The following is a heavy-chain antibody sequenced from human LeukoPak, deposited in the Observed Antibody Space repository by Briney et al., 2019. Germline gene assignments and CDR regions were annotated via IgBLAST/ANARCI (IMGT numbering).Heavy chain of an antibody. CDR1: GFSFSNFA. Sequence: GGSLRLSCGASGFSFSNFAMNWVRQGPGKGLEWVSSITPSGGSTYYTVSVRGRFTISRDNSKNILFLQMDSLGAEDTALYYCAKATLQWELRPSSIDSWGQGALVTVSS. CDR3: AKATLQWELRPSSIDS. CDR2: ITPSGGST. V-gene: IGHV3-23*01. D-gene: IGHD1-26*01. J-gene: IGHJ4*02.